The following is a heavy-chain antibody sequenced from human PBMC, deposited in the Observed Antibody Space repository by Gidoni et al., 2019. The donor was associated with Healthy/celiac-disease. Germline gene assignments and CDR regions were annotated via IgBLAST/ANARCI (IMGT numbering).Heavy chain of an antibody. J-gene: IGHJ5*02. CDR3: AKGGIAVAPQLNWFDP. CDR1: GFPFSSYG. V-gene: IGHV3-30*18. Sequence: QVQLVESGGGVVQPGRSLRLSCAASGFPFSSYGMHWVRQAPGKGLEWVAVISYDGSNKYYADSVKGRFTISRDNSKNTLYLQMNSLRAEDTAVYYCAKGGIAVAPQLNWFDPWGQGTLVTVSS. D-gene: IGHD6-19*01. CDR2: ISYDGSNK.